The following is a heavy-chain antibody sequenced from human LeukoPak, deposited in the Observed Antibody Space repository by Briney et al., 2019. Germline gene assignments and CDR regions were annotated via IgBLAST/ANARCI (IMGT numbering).Heavy chain of an antibody. CDR2: IYHSGST. J-gene: IGHJ4*02. D-gene: IGHD5-18*01. CDR3: ASLPGYSYGTGIDY. V-gene: IGHV4-38-2*02. Sequence: SETLSLTCNVSGDSITSYYWNWIRQPPGKGLEWIGSIYHSGSTYYNPSLKSRVTISVDTSKNQFSLKLSSVTAADTAVYYCASLPGYSYGTGIDYWGQGTLVTVSS. CDR1: GDSITSYY.